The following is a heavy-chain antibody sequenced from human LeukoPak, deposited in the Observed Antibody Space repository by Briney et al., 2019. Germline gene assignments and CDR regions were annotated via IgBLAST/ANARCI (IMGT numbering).Heavy chain of an antibody. CDR3: ARDFVSIASGDAFDI. Sequence: GGSLRLSCAASGFTFSSYWMSWVRQAPGKGLEWVANIKQDGSEKYYVDSVKGRFTISRDNAKNSLYLQMNSLRAEGTAVYYCARDFVSIASGDAFDIWGQGTMVTVSS. CDR1: GFTFSSYW. CDR2: IKQDGSEK. V-gene: IGHV3-7*01. J-gene: IGHJ3*02. D-gene: IGHD6-6*01.